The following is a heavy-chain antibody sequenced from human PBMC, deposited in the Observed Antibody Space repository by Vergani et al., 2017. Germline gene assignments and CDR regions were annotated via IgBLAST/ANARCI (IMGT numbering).Heavy chain of an antibody. CDR2: INHGGST. V-gene: IGHV4-34*01. CDR3: ARGKLVHQYSSSWKPIDY. J-gene: IGHJ4*02. D-gene: IGHD6-13*01. CDR1: GGSFSGYY. Sequence: QVQLPQWGAGLLKPSETLSLTCAVYGGSFSGYYWSWIRQPPGKGLEWIGEINHGGSTNYNPSLKSRVTISVDTSKNQFSLKLSSVTAADTAVYYCARGKLVHQYSSSWKPIDYWGQGNLVTVSS.